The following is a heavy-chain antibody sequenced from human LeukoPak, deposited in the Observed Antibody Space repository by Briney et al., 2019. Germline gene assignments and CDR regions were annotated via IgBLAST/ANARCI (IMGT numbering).Heavy chain of an antibody. D-gene: IGHD1/OR15-1a*01. V-gene: IGHV4-34*01. CDR2: INHSGST. CDR3: ASSLEHFGI. J-gene: IGHJ3*02. Sequence: SETLSLTCAVYGGSFSGYYWSWIRQPPGKGLEWIGEINHSGSTNNNPSLKSRVTISVDTSKNQFSLKLSSVTAADTAVYYCASSLEHFGIWGQGTMVTVSS. CDR1: GGSFSGYY.